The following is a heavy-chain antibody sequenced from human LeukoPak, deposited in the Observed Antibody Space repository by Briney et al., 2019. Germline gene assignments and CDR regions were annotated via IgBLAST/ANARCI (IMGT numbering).Heavy chain of an antibody. J-gene: IGHJ4*02. V-gene: IGHV1-69*05. CDR1: GGTFSSYA. D-gene: IGHD3-22*01. Sequence: SVKVSCKASGGTFSSYAISWVRQAPGQGLEWMGGIIPIFGTANYAQKFQGRVTITTDESTSTAYMELSSLRSEDTAVYYCARVDYYDSSGSMSGDYWGQGTLVTVSS. CDR3: ARVDYYDSSGSMSGDY. CDR2: IIPIFGTA.